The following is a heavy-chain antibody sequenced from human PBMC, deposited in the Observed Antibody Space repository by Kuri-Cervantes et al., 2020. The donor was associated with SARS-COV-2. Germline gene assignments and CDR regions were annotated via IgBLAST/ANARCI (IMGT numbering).Heavy chain of an antibody. CDR2: ISAYNGNT. J-gene: IGHJ6*03. CDR1: GGTFSSYG. Sequence: ASVKVSCKASGGTFSSYGISWVRQAPGQGLEWMGWISAYNGNTNYAQKLQGRVTMTTDTSTSTAYMELRSLRSDDTAVYYCASLYSSGWYPTSYYYYMDVWGKGTTVTVSS. CDR3: ASLYSSGWYPTSYYYYMDV. D-gene: IGHD6-19*01. V-gene: IGHV1-18*01.